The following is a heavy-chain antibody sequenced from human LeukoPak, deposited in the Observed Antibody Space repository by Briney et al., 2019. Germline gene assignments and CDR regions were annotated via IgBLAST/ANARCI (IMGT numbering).Heavy chain of an antibody. V-gene: IGHV4-61*01. CDR2: IYYSGST. Sequence: SETLSLTCSVSGDSISSSTYYWSWIRQPPGKGLEWIGYIYYSGSTNYNPSLKSRVTISVDTSKNQFSLKLSSVTAADTAVYYCARDSLGYFDLWGRGTLVTVSS. J-gene: IGHJ2*01. CDR3: ARDSLGYFDL. CDR1: GDSISSSTYY.